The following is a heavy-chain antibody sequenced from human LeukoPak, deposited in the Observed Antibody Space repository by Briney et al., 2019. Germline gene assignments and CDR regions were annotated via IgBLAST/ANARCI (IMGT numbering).Heavy chain of an antibody. V-gene: IGHV7-4-1*02. Sequence: ASVKVSCKASGYTFTNYAMNWVRQAPGQGLEWMGWIHPSTGNPTYAQGFTGRFVFSLDTSVSTAYLQISSLKAEDTAVYYCARTGLVIDYWGQGTLVTVSS. D-gene: IGHD3/OR15-3a*01. CDR1: GYTFTNYA. CDR2: IHPSTGNP. CDR3: ARTGLVIDY. J-gene: IGHJ4*02.